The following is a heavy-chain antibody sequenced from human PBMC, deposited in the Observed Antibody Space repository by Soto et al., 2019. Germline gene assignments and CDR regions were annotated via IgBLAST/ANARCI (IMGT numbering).Heavy chain of an antibody. Sequence: PSETLSLTCTVSGGSISSSSYYWGWIRQPPGEGLEWIGSIYYSGSTYYNPSLKSRVTISVDTSKNQFSLKLSSVTAADTAVYYCARHFVPAYYFDYWGQGTLVTVSS. CDR2: IYYSGST. J-gene: IGHJ4*02. D-gene: IGHD2-2*01. CDR1: GGSISSSSYY. V-gene: IGHV4-39*01. CDR3: ARHFVPAYYFDY.